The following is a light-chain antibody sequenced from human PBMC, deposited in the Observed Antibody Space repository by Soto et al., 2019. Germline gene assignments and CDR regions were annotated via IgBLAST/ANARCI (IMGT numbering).Light chain of an antibody. CDR3: ATWDDDLYTPI. Sequence: QSALTQPRSVSGSPGQSVTISCTGTTSDVAGYNFVSWYQQHPGKAPKLMIYDVSKRPSGVPDRFSGSKSGYTASLTITGLRSDDEADYYCATWDDDLYTPIIGGGTKLTVL. V-gene: IGLV2-11*01. CDR1: TSDVAGYNF. J-gene: IGLJ2*01. CDR2: DVS.